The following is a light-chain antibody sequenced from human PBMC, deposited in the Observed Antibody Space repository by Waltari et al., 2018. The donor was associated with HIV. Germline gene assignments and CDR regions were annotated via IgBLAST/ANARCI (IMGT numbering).Light chain of an antibody. V-gene: IGKV1-33*01. Sequence: DIQMTQSPSSLSASVRDRVTITSRASQDIWRYLNWYQQKPGRAPKLLIYDALNLETGVPARFSGSGSGTDFTFTISSLQSEDFATYFCQQYSHLPGTFGPGTKVDVK. J-gene: IGKJ3*01. CDR2: DAL. CDR1: QDIWRY. CDR3: QQYSHLPGT.